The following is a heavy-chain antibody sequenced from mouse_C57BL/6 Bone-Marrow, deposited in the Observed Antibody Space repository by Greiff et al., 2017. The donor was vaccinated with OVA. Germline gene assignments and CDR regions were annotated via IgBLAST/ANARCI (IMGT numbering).Heavy chain of an antibody. V-gene: IGHV5-16*01. CDR2: INYDGSST. CDR3: ARDDGNYFDY. CDR1: GFTFSDYY. D-gene: IGHD2-3*01. J-gene: IGHJ2*01. Sequence: EVKLVESEGGLVQPGRSMKLSCTASGFTFSDYYMAWVRQVPEKGLEWVAIINYDGSSTYYLDSLKSRFIISRDNAKNILYLQMSSLKSEDTATYYCARDDGNYFDYWGQGTTLTVSS.